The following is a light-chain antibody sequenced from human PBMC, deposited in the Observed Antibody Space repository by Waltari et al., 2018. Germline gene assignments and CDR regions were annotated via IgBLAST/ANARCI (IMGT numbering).Light chain of an antibody. CDR1: QSVLYSSNNKNY. V-gene: IGKV4-1*01. Sequence: DIVMTQSPDSLAVSLGEKDTVNCKSSQSVLYSSNNKNYLAWYQQKPGQPPKLLIYWASTRESGVPDRFSGSGSGTDFTLTISSLQAEDVAVYYCQQYYGPPLTFGGGTKVEIK. CDR2: WAS. CDR3: QQYYGPPLT. J-gene: IGKJ4*01.